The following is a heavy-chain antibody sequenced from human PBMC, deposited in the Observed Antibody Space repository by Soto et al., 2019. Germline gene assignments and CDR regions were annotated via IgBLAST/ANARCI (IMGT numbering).Heavy chain of an antibody. CDR3: AHLYDSSGYCAY. D-gene: IGHD3-22*01. J-gene: IGHJ4*02. Sequence: QITLKESGPTLVKPTQTLTLTCTFSGFSLSTSGVGVGWIRQPPGKALAWLALIYWDDDKRYSPSLKSRLTNTKDTSKNQLVLTMTNMYAVYTATYYCAHLYDSSGYCAYWGQGTLVTVSS. V-gene: IGHV2-5*02. CDR2: IYWDDDK. CDR1: GFSLSTSGVG.